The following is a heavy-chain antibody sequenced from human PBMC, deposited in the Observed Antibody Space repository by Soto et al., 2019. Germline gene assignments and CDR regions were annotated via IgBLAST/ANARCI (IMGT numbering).Heavy chain of an antibody. V-gene: IGHV4-59*01. CDR1: GGSMSEYF. CDR3: ARDGYDGSGSPYPAY. J-gene: IGHJ4*02. CDR2: IYYLGST. D-gene: IGHD3-10*01. Sequence: KPSETLSLTCIVSGGSMSEYFCSWVRQSPGKGLEWIGYIYYLGSTDYNPSLKSRVTISVDTSKRQFSLRLTSVTAADTAVYYCARDGYDGSGSPYPAYWGPGTQVTVSS.